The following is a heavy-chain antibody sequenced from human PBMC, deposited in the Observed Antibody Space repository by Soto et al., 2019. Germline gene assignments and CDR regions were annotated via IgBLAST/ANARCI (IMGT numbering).Heavy chain of an antibody. CDR3: ATRYCSGGSCYSAPLGY. Sequence: QVQLVESGGGLVKPGGSLRLSCAASGFTFSDFYMSWIRQAPGKGLEWVSYISSSGSTIYYANPVKGRFTISRDNAKKSLYLQMNSLRAEDTAVYYCATRYCSGGSCYSAPLGYWGQGTLVTVSS. CDR2: ISSSGSTI. V-gene: IGHV3-11*01. J-gene: IGHJ4*02. CDR1: GFTFSDFY. D-gene: IGHD2-15*01.